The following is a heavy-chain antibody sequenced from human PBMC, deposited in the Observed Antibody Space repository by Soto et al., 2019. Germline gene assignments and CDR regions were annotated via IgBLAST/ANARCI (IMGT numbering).Heavy chain of an antibody. CDR1: GGSVSSGGYY. J-gene: IGHJ5*02. CDR2: IYFSGST. CDR3: VRGYYDSSGYYYYPRWFDP. Sequence: QVQLQESGPGLVKPSQTLSLTCTVSGGSVSSGGYYWTWIRQHPGKGLEWIGYIYFSGSTYYNPSLTRRVTISVGTSKNPVSLKLCSVTAADTAVYFCVRGYYDSSGYYYYPRWFDPWGQGTLVTVSS. V-gene: IGHV4-31*03. D-gene: IGHD3-22*01.